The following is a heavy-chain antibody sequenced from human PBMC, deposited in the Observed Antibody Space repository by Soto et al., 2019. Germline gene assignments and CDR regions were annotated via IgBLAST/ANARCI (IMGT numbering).Heavy chain of an antibody. CDR2: IYYSGSS. CDR1: GGSIRSGDSY. CDR3: ARHSPTYTGYVGRGTDY. Sequence: QVQLQESGPGLVKPSQTLSLTCTVSGGSIRSGDSYWSWIRQPPGKGLEWIGFIYYSGSSFYNPSLKSRVTLSVDTSKNQCSLKLNSVTAADTAVYFCARHSPTYTGYVGRGTDYWGQGTLVTVSS. V-gene: IGHV4-30-4*01. D-gene: IGHD5-12*01. J-gene: IGHJ4*02.